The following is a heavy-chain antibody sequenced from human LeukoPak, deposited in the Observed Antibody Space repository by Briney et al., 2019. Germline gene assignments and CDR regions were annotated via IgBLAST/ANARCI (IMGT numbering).Heavy chain of an antibody. CDR1: GFTFSSYA. D-gene: IGHD5-12*01. V-gene: IGHV3-30*04. J-gene: IGHJ4*02. CDR3: ARCRRYSGYDYDY. CDR2: ISYDGSNK. Sequence: GRSLRLSCAASGFTFSSYAMHWVRQAPGKGLEWVAVISYDGSNKYYADSVKGRFTISRDNSKNTLYLQMNSLRAEDTAVYYCARCRRYSGYDYDYWRQGTLVTVSS.